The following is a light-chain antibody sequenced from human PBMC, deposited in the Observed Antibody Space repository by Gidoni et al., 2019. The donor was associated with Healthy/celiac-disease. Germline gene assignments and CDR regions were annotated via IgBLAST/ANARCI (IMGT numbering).Light chain of an antibody. CDR3: QQYYSIPLT. J-gene: IGKJ4*01. V-gene: IGKV4-1*01. CDR2: WAS. CDR1: QSVLYSSNNKNY. Sequence: DIVMTQSPDSLAVSLGERATINCKSSQSVLYSSNNKNYLAWYQQKPGQPPTLLIHWASTRESGVPDRFRGSGSGTNFTLDISSLQAEGVAVYYCQQYYSIPLTFXGXTKEEIK.